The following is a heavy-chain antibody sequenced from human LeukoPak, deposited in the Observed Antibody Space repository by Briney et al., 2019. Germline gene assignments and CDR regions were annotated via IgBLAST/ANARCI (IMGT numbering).Heavy chain of an antibody. V-gene: IGHV3-9*01. Sequence: PGGSLRLSCAASGFTFDDYAMHWVRQAPGKGLEWVSGISWNSGSIGYADSVKGRFTISRDNAKNSLYLQMNSLRAEDTAVYYCARVAPEGQLPRGSMRFDPWGQGTLVTVSS. CDR3: ARVAPEGQLPRGSMRFDP. D-gene: IGHD2-2*01. J-gene: IGHJ5*02. CDR1: GFTFDDYA. CDR2: ISWNSGSI.